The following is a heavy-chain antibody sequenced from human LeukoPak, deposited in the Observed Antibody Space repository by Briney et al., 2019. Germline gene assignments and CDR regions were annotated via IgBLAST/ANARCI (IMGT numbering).Heavy chain of an antibody. CDR2: ISYDGSNK. CDR3: AKDSGRLAALVRGVIPRNY. Sequence: GGSLRLSCAASGFTFSSYGMHWVRQAPGKGLEWVAVISYDGSNKYYPDSVKGRFTISRDNSKNTLYLQMNSLGAEDTAVYYCAKDSGRLAALVRGVIPRNYWGQGTLVTVSS. D-gene: IGHD3-10*01. J-gene: IGHJ4*02. V-gene: IGHV3-30*18. CDR1: GFTFSSYG.